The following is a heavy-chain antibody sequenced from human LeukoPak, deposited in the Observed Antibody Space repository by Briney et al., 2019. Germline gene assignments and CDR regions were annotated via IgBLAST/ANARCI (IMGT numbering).Heavy chain of an antibody. J-gene: IGHJ5*02. CDR1: GYTFTSYD. CDR3: ARGGRGRNWFDP. V-gene: IGHV1-8*03. CDR2: MNPNSGNT. Sequence: ASVKVSCKASGYTFTSYDINWVRQATGQGLEWMGWMNPNSGNTGYAQKFQGRVTITRNTSISTAYMELSSLRSEDTPVYYCARGGRGRNWFDPWGQGTLVTVSS. D-gene: IGHD3-10*01.